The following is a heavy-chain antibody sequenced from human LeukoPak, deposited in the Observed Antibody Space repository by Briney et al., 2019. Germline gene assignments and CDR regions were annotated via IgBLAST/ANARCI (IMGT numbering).Heavy chain of an antibody. J-gene: IGHJ4*02. D-gene: IGHD1-1*01. CDR1: GFTFSSSG. CDR2: IWYHGKNE. V-gene: IGHV3-33*01. Sequence: GGSLRLSCAASGFTFSSSGFHWVRQAPGKGLEWVADIWYHGKNEYYADSAKGRFTISRDNSKNTLYLQMNSLRAEDTAVYYCARDSAVGRLGFWGQGTLVTVPS. CDR3: ARDSAVGRLGF.